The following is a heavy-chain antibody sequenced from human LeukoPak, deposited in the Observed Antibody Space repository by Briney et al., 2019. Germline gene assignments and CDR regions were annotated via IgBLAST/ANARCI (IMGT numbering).Heavy chain of an antibody. J-gene: IGHJ3*01. CDR3: VRDLAATSF. CDR2: INSDGSST. D-gene: IGHD5-12*01. CDR1: GFTFSNFW. Sequence: GGSLRLSCAASGFTFSNFWMHWVRQAPGKGLVWVSRINSDGSSTTYADSVRGRFTISRDNAKSTLWLQMNSLRAEDTAVYYCVRDLAATSFWGQGTMVTVSS. V-gene: IGHV3-74*01.